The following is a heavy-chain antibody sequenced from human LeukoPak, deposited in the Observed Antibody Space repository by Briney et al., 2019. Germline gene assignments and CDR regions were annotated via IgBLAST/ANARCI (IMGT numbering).Heavy chain of an antibody. CDR3: ASVFQGDWFDP. Sequence: PSETLSLTCTVSGGSISSGGYYWSWIRQHPGKGLEWIGYIYYSGSTYYNPSLKSRVTISVDTSKNQFSLKLSPVTAADTAVYYCASVFQGDWFDPWGQGTLVTVSS. CDR2: IYYSGST. V-gene: IGHV4-31*03. CDR1: GGSISSGGYY. J-gene: IGHJ5*02.